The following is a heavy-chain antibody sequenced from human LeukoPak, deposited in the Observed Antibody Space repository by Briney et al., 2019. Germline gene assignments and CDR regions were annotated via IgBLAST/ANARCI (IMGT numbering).Heavy chain of an antibody. CDR1: GFTFSSYS. D-gene: IGHD3-16*01. Sequence: GGSLRLSCAASGFTFSSYSMNWVRQAPGKGLEWVSYISSSSSTIYYADSVKGRFTISRDNAKNSLYLQTNSLRDEDTAVYYCARDMGDTWGQGTLVTVSS. V-gene: IGHV3-48*02. CDR3: ARDMGDT. CDR2: ISSSSSTI. J-gene: IGHJ4*02.